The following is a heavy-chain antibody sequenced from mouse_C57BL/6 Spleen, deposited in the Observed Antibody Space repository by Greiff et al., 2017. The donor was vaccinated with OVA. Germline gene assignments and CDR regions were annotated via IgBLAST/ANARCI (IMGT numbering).Heavy chain of an antibody. CDR1: GYTFTDYY. Sequence: EVQLQQSGPVLVKPGASVKMSCKASGYTFTDYYMNWVKQSHGKSLEWIGVINPYNGGTSYNQKFKGKATLTVDKSSSTAYMELNSLTSEDSAVYYCARGLYDYDVGGYYAMDYWGQGTSVTVSS. CDR3: ARGLYDYDVGGYYAMDY. D-gene: IGHD2-4*01. J-gene: IGHJ4*01. CDR2: INPYNGGT. V-gene: IGHV1-19*01.